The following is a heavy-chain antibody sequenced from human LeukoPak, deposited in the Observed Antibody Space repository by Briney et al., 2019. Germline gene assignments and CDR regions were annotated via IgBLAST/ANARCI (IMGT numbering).Heavy chain of an antibody. CDR1: GGSISSYY. CDR3: ATCNSCYSRAFDI. J-gene: IGHJ3*02. Sequence: PSETLSLTCTVSGGSISSYYWSWIRQPAGKGLEWIGRIYTSGSTNYNPSLKSRVTMSVDTSRNQFSLKLSSVTAADTAVYYCATCNSCYSRAFDIWGQGTMVTVSS. V-gene: IGHV4-4*07. D-gene: IGHD2-2*02. CDR2: IYTSGST.